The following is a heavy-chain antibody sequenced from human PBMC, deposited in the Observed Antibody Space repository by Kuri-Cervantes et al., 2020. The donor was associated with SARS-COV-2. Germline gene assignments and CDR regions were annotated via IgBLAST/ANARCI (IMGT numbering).Heavy chain of an antibody. CDR1: GFTVSSNY. J-gene: IGHJ6*03. Sequence: GESLKISCAASGFTVSSNYMSWVRQAPGKGLEWVSYISSSSSTIYYADSVKGRFTISRDNAKNSLYLQMNSLRAEDTAVYYCARKECSGTSCYVGYYFYYMDVWGKGTTVTVSS. CDR2: ISSSSSTI. V-gene: IGHV3-11*01. CDR3: ARKECSGTSCYVGYYFYYMDV. D-gene: IGHD2-2*01.